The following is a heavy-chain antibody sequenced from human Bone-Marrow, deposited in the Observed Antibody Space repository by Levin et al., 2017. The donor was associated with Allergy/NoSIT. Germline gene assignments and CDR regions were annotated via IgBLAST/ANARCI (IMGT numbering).Heavy chain of an antibody. V-gene: IGHV4-38-2*01. CDR3: ARTLGYCSGDSCYFYFDY. Sequence: SQTLSLTCAVSGYSISSDYYWGWIRQPPGEGLEWIGNIYHSGSTYYNPSLKSRVTITVDTSKNQFSLKVTSVTAADTAVYYCARTLGYCSGDSCYFYFDYWGRGTLVTVSS. CDR1: GYSISSDYY. J-gene: IGHJ4*02. D-gene: IGHD2-15*01. CDR2: IYHSGST.